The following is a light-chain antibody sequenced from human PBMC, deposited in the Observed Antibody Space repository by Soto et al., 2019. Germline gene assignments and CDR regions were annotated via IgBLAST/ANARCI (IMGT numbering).Light chain of an antibody. V-gene: IGKV3-20*01. CDR2: GAS. CDR1: QSVSSSY. CDR3: PQYGSSPTT. J-gene: IGKJ1*01. Sequence: EIVLTQSPGTLSLSPGERATLSCRASQSVSSSYLAWYQQKPGQAPRLLIYGASSRATGIPDRFSGSGSGTDFTPPISRMEPQDFGVYSCPQYGSSPTTFGQGTTVDIK.